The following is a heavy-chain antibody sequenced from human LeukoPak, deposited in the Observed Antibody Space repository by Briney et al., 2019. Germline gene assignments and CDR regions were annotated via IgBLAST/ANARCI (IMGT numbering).Heavy chain of an antibody. CDR3: AREGRGGSGSKSAFDI. CDR2: IYYSGST. CDR1: GGSISSYY. V-gene: IGHV4-59*01. J-gene: IGHJ3*02. Sequence: PSETLSLTCTVSGGSISSYYWSWIRQPPGKGLEWIGYIYYSGSTNYNPSLKSRVTISVDTSRNQFSLKLTSVTAADTAVYYCAREGRGGSGSKSAFDIWGQGTMVTVSS. D-gene: IGHD3-10*01.